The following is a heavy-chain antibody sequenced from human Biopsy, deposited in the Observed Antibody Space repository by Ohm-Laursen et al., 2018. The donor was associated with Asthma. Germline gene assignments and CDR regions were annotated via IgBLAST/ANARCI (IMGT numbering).Heavy chain of an antibody. Sequence: SLRLSCAASGFAVSRDHMFWVRQAPGKGLEWVSVIYSGGTSHTADSVRGRFTISRDYSKDTLYLQMHSLRAEDTAVYYCARGDSSNWSHYYFDYWGQGTLITVSS. D-gene: IGHD3-22*01. CDR1: GFAVSRDH. CDR3: ARGDSSNWSHYYFDY. V-gene: IGHV3-53*01. J-gene: IGHJ4*02. CDR2: IYSGGTS.